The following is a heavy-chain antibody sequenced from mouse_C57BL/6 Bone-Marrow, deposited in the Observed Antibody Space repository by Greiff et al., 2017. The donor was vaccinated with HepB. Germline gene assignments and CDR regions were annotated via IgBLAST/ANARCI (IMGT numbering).Heavy chain of an antibody. J-gene: IGHJ2*01. CDR3: ARMNFGYSNYEGYYFDY. V-gene: IGHV1-55*01. D-gene: IGHD2-5*01. Sequence: VQLQQPGAELVKPGASVKMSCKASGYTFTSYWITWVKQRPGQGLEWIGDIYPGSGSTNYNEKFKSKATLTVDTSSSTAYMQLSSLTSEDSAVYYCARMNFGYSNYEGYYFDYWDQGTTLTVSS. CDR2: IYPGSGST. CDR1: GYTFTSYW.